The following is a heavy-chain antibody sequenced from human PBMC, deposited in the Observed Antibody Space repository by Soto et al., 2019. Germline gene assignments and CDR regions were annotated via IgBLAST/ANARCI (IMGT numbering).Heavy chain of an antibody. Sequence: EVQLVESGGGLVQTGGSLRLSCAASGFTFSAYWMSWVRQAPGKGLEWVANIKQAGSEKYYVDSVNGRFIISRDDAKNSLFLQVNSLRVEDTAVYYGAREKRANGYFDYWGQGTLVTVSS. V-gene: IGHV3-7*01. CDR3: AREKRANGYFDY. CDR1: GFTFSAYW. J-gene: IGHJ4*02. D-gene: IGHD6-25*01. CDR2: IKQAGSEK.